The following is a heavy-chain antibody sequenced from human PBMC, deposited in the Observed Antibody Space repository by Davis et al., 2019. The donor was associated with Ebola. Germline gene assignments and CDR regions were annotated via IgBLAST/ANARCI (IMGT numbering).Heavy chain of an antibody. J-gene: IGHJ6*02. CDR1: GFTFSSYE. CDR3: ARDLGDYGYYYCYGMDV. V-gene: IGHV3-48*03. Sequence: GESLKISCAASGFTFSSYEMNWVRQAPGKGLEWVSYISSSGSTIYYADSVKGRFTISRDNAKNSLYLQMNSLRAEDTAVYYCARDLGDYGYYYCYGMDVWGQGTTVTVSS. D-gene: IGHD4-17*01. CDR2: ISSSGSTI.